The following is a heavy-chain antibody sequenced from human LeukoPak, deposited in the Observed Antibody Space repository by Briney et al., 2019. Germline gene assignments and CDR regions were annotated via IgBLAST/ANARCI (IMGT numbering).Heavy chain of an antibody. CDR1: GFTFSSYA. CDR2: ISYDGNHK. V-gene: IGHV3-30-3*01. CDR3: ARDMGGDNVLMEKVIFDYGMAV. J-gene: IGHJ6*02. Sequence: GGSLRLSCAASGFTFSSYAMSWVRQAPGKGLEWVAVISYDGNHKYYADSVRGRITISRDNPKNTVDLQMSSLRTEDTAVYYCARDMGGDNVLMEKVIFDYGMAVWGQGTTVTVSS. D-gene: IGHD2-8*01.